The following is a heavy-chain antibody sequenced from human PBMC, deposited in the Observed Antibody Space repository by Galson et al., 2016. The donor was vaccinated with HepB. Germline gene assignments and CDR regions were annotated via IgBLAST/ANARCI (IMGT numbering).Heavy chain of an antibody. CDR3: ARGGLRFDY. CDR2: IYTSGST. Sequence: TLSLTCTVSGASISSGTYYWSWIRQPAGKGLEWIGRIYTSGSTNYNPSLKSRVTISVDTSKNQFSLKLSSVTAADTAVYYCARGGLRFDYWGQGTLGTVSS. J-gene: IGHJ4*02. V-gene: IGHV4-61*02. CDR1: GASISSGTYY.